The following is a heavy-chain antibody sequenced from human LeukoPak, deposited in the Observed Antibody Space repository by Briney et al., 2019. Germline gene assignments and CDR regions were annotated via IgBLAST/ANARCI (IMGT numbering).Heavy chain of an antibody. D-gene: IGHD6-19*01. CDR3: ATHMTVSGTRGFDN. CDR2: MSQSGST. J-gene: IGHJ4*02. V-gene: IGHV4-4*02. CDR1: GGXIYSSNC. Sequence: PSETLSLTCTVSGGXIYSSNCWSWVRQPPGKGLEWIGEMSQSGSTHYDPSLTGRVTISVDKSNNQFSLTLNSATAADTAVYFCATHMTVSGTRGFDNWGQGTLVTVSS.